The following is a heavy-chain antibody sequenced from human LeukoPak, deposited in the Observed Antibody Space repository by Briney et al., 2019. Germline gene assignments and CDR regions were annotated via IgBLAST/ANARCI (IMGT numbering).Heavy chain of an antibody. D-gene: IGHD4-17*01. V-gene: IGHV3-23*01. J-gene: IGHJ6*03. CDR3: AKGHCGDYQDYMDV. Sequence: GGSLRLSCAASGFTFSSYAMSWVRQAPGKGLEWVSTISGSGGSTYYADSVKGRFTISRDNSKNTLYLQMNSLRAEDTAVYYCAKGHCGDYQDYMDVWGKGTTVTVSS. CDR1: GFTFSSYA. CDR2: ISGSGGST.